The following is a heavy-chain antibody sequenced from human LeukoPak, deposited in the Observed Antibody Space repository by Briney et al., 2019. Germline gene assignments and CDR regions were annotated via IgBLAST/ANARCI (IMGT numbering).Heavy chain of an antibody. J-gene: IGHJ4*02. CDR3: ARHGGSVVIVPFDY. D-gene: IGHD3-16*01. CDR2: IYYSGST. V-gene: IGHV4-39*01. CDR1: GGSISSSSYN. Sequence: SETLSLTSTVSGGSISSSSYNWGWIRQPPGKGLEWIGSIYYSGSTYYNPSLKSRVSISVDTSKNQFSLKLSSVTAADTAVYYCARHGGSVVIVPFDYWGQGTLVTVSS.